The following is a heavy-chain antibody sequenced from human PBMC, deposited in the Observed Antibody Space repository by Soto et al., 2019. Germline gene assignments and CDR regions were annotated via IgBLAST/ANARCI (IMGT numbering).Heavy chain of an antibody. V-gene: IGHV1-18*04. D-gene: IGHD3-3*01. CDR3: ARDGDFWSVAAKHFFDYYAMDV. J-gene: IGHJ6*02. CDR1: GYTFTSYG. CDR2: ISAYNGNT. Sequence: GASVKVSCKASGYTFTSYGISWVRQAPGQGLEWMGWISAYNGNTNYAQKLQGRVTMTTDTSTSTAYMELRSLRSDDRAVYYCARDGDFWSVAAKHFFDYYAMDVWGPGTTVTVSS.